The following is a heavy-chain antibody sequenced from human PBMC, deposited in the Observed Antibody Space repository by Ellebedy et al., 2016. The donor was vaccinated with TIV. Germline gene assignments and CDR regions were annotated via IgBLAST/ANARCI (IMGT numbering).Heavy chain of an antibody. J-gene: IGHJ6*03. Sequence: GGSLRLXXAASGFTFSSYAMSWVRQAPGKGLEWVSAICGSGGSTYYADSVKGRFTISRDNAKNSLYLQMNSLRAEDTAVYYCAREAGITIFGVVITPLNYYYYYYMDVWGKGTTVTVSS. CDR2: ICGSGGST. D-gene: IGHD3-3*01. CDR1: GFTFSSYA. V-gene: IGHV3-23*01. CDR3: AREAGITIFGVVITPLNYYYYYYMDV.